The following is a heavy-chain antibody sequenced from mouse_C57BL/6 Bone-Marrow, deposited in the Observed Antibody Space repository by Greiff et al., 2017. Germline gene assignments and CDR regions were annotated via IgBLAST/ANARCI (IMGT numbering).Heavy chain of an antibody. V-gene: IGHV1-55*01. D-gene: IGHD1-1*02. CDR3: AKERSVGFAY. CDR2: IYPGSGST. Sequence: VQLQQPGAELVKPGASVKMSCKASGYTFTSYWITWVKQRPGQGLEWIGDIYPGSGSTNYNEKFKSKATLTVDTSSSTAYLQLGSLTSEDAAVYYCAKERSVGFAYWGQGTLVTVSA. CDR1: GYTFTSYW. J-gene: IGHJ3*01.